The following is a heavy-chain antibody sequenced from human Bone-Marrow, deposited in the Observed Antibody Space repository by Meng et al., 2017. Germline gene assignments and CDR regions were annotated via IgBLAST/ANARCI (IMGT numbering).Heavy chain of an antibody. V-gene: IGHV1-2*06. CDR2: INPDTGDT. Sequence: QVELVQSGAEVKKPGASVKVSCKALGYTFTGYYMHWVRQAPGQGLEWMGRINPDTGDTLYAQKFQGRVSMTGDTSISTAYVELSGLRSDDTAVYYCARDENISLGKLFGDYWGQGTLVTVSS. J-gene: IGHJ4*02. D-gene: IGHD2-21*01. CDR3: ARDENISLGKLFGDY. CDR1: GYTFTGYY.